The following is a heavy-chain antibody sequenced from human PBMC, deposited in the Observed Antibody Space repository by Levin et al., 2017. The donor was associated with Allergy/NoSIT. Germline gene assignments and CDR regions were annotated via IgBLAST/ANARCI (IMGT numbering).Heavy chain of an antibody. J-gene: IGHJ4*02. CDR3: AKVGGWGNDY. D-gene: IGHD3-16*01. CDR2: ISYDGSNK. CDR1: GFTFSSYG. Sequence: GESLKISCAASGFTFSSYGMHWVRQAPGKGLEWVAVISYDGSNKYYADSVKGRFTISRDNSKNTLYLQMNSLRAEDTAVYYCAKVGGWGNDYWGQGTLVTVSS. V-gene: IGHV3-30*18.